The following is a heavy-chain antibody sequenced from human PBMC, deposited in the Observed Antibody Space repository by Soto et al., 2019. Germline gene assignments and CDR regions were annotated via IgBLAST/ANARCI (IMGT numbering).Heavy chain of an antibody. Sequence: QVQLLESGGGLVKPGGSLRLSCAASGFTFSDYYMSWIRQAPGKGLECVAYISVSSTYANYEDSVEGRFTISRDNAKNSLFLQINSLRAEDTAVYYCASGVRYYSSEKPANFDYWGQGALVTVSS. CDR2: ISVSSTYA. CDR3: ASGVRYYSSEKPANFDY. D-gene: IGHD3-10*01. CDR1: GFTFSDYY. J-gene: IGHJ4*02. V-gene: IGHV3-11*03.